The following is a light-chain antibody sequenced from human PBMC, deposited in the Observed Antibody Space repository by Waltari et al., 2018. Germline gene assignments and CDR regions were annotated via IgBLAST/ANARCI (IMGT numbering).Light chain of an antibody. CDR2: KAN. Sequence: QTVVTQEPSLSVSPGGTVTPTCALSSGSLPNTSYATWYQQTPGQAPRTLVYKANARSSGVPDRFSGSILGNTAALTITGAQADDESDYYCALYMGSGIWVFGGGTRLTVL. J-gene: IGLJ3*02. CDR3: ALYMGSGIWV. CDR1: SGSLPNTSY. V-gene: IGLV8-61*01.